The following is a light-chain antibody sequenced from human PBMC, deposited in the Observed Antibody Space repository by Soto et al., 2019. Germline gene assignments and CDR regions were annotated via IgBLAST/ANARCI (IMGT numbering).Light chain of an antibody. CDR2: AAS. Sequence: EIQMTQFPSSLSASVGDRVTITCRASQTIRTYLNWFQQKPGKGPELLIYAASSLQSGVPSSFTGSVSGAEFPLTISSLQPEDTATYYCQQTYNVPQTYGQGTKVEIK. CDR3: QQTYNVPQT. J-gene: IGKJ1*01. CDR1: QTIRTY. V-gene: IGKV1-39*01.